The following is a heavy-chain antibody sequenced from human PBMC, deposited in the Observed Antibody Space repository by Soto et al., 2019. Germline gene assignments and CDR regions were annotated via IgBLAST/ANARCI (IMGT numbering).Heavy chain of an antibody. Sequence: GGSLRLSCAASGFTFSSYGMHWVRQAPGKGLEWVAVIWYDGSNKYYADSVKGRFTISRDNSKNTLYLQMNSLRAEDTAVYYCARGPITMVRGVYYYYYGMDVWGQGTTVTVSS. D-gene: IGHD3-10*01. CDR2: IWYDGSNK. CDR1: GFTFSSYG. CDR3: ARGPITMVRGVYYYYYGMDV. J-gene: IGHJ6*02. V-gene: IGHV3-33*01.